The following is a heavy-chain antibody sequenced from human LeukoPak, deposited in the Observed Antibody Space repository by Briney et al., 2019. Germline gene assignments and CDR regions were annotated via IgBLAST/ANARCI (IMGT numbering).Heavy chain of an antibody. Sequence: PGGSLRLSCAASGFTFDDYAMHWVRQAPGKGLEWVSGISLNSGSIGYADSVKGRFTISRDNAKNSLYLQMNSLRAEDTALYYCAKDLDTTPNTMIVGGDAFDIWGQGTMVTVSS. D-gene: IGHD3-22*01. CDR3: AKDLDTTPNTMIVGGDAFDI. V-gene: IGHV3-9*01. CDR2: ISLNSGSI. CDR1: GFTFDDYA. J-gene: IGHJ3*02.